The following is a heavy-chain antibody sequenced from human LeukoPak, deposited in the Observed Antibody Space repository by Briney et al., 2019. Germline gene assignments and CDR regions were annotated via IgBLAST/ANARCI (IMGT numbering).Heavy chain of an antibody. CDR2: ISYSGNT. D-gene: IGHD3-22*01. Sequence: SETLSLTCTVSGGSISSYYWNWVRQPPGKGLEWIGFISYSGNTNYNPSLKSRVTISIDTSKNQFSLKLSSVTAADTAVYYCARGRRYYDSSGYYLSWFDYWGQGTLVTVSS. CDR1: GGSISSYY. CDR3: ARGRRYYDSSGYYLSWFDY. V-gene: IGHV4-59*12. J-gene: IGHJ4*02.